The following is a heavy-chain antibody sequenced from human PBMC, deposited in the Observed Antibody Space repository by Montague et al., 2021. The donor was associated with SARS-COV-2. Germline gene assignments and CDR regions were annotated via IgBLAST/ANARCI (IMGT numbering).Heavy chain of an antibody. CDR3: ARDWGGYDFDP. V-gene: IGHV1-18*04. Sequence: SVNFSFKASGYTFSGHDVFWVRQAPGQGLEWLGWSDIHNGNTKYAQSVQGRVTMTTDTSTSTAYMELRSLRSDDTAVYYCARDWGGYDFDPWGQGTLVIVSS. CDR1: GYTFSGHD. D-gene: IGHD3-3*01. J-gene: IGHJ5*02. CDR2: SDIHNGNT.